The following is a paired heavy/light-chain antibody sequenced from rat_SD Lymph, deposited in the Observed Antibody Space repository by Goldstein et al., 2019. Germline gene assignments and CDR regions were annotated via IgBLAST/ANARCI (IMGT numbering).Light chain of an antibody. CDR3: QRIYNSPFT. CDR1: QNVGNN. Sequence: NIVMTQSPKSMSISVGDRVTMNCKASQNVGNNIAWYQQKPGQSPKLLIYYASNRYTGVPDRFTGGGYGTDFTLTINSVQAEDAAFYYCQRIYNSPFTFGSGTKLEIK. CDR2: YAS. V-gene: IGKV6S5*01. J-gene: IGKJ4*01.
Heavy chain of an antibody. CDR3: ARAVWDYGSYVGFDY. CDR1: GFTFSNYG. D-gene: IGHD1-3*01. J-gene: IGHJ2*01. Sequence: EVQLVESGGGLVQPGRSLKLSCAASGFTFSNYGMAWVRQAPTKGLEWVATISYDGSSTYYRDSVKGRFTISRDNAKSTLYLQMDSLRSEDTATYYCARAVWDYGSYVGFDYWGQGVMVTVSS. V-gene: IGHV5-29*01. CDR2: ISYDGSST.